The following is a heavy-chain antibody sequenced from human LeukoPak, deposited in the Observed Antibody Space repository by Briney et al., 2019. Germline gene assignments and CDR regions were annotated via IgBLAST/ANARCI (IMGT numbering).Heavy chain of an antibody. Sequence: GGSLRLSCAASGFTFSSYGMHWVRQAPGKGLEWVAVISYDGSNKYYADSVKGRFTIPRDNSKNTLYLQMNSLRAEDTAVYYCASTDVWGSYRPYYFDYWGQGTLVTVSS. D-gene: IGHD3-16*02. CDR1: GFTFSSYG. J-gene: IGHJ4*02. CDR2: ISYDGSNK. CDR3: ASTDVWGSYRPYYFDY. V-gene: IGHV3-30*03.